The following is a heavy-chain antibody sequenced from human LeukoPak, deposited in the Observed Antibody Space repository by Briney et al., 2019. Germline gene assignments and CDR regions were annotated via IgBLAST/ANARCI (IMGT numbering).Heavy chain of an antibody. V-gene: IGHV3-21*01. CDR1: GFTFSSYS. D-gene: IGHD5-24*01. CDR2: ISSSSSYI. Sequence: GGSLRLSCAASGFTFSSYSMNWVRQAPGRGLEWVSSISSSSSYIYYADSLKGRFTISRDNAENSMYLQTNSLRAEDTAVYYCAREQKSRDGYIPDYWGQGTLVTVSS. CDR3: AREQKSRDGYIPDY. J-gene: IGHJ4*02.